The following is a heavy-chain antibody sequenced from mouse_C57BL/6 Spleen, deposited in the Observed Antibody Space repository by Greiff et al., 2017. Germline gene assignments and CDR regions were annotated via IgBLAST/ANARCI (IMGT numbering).Heavy chain of an antibody. CDR3: ARSPYYYGSSYFDY. CDR2: IYPGDGDT. V-gene: IGHV1-80*01. J-gene: IGHJ2*01. CDR1: GYAFSSYW. D-gene: IGHD1-1*01. Sequence: QVQLQQSGAELVKPGASVKISCKASGYAFSSYWMNWVKQRPGKGLEWIGQIYPGDGDTNYNGKFKGKATLTAGKSSSTAYMQLSSRTAEDSAFYFCARSPYYYGSSYFDYWGQGTTLTVAS.